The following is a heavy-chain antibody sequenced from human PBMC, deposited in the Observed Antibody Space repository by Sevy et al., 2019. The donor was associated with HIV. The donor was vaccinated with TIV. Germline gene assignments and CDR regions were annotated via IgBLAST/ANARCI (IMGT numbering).Heavy chain of an antibody. V-gene: IGHV3-23*01. D-gene: IGHD2-8*01. CDR2: LSFGCGEI. Sequence: GGSLRLSCAASGFTFSKYSMSWVRQPPGKGLEWVSTLSFGCGEIKLADSVKGRFTISRDNSKNSLYLQMNNLRAEDTAVYYCAREECTNPNDYWGQGTLVTVSS. CDR3: AREECTNPNDY. CDR1: GFTFSKYS. J-gene: IGHJ4*02.